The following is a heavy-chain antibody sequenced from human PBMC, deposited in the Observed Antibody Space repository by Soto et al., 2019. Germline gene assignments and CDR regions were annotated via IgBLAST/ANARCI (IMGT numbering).Heavy chain of an antibody. CDR3: ARSSQSTVTTVDY. V-gene: IGHV4-34*01. CDR1: GGSFSGYY. J-gene: IGHJ4*02. D-gene: IGHD4-17*01. Sequence: PSETLSLTCAVYGGSFSGYYWSWIRQPPGKGLEWIGEINHSGSTNYNPSLKSRVTISVDTPKNQFSLKLSSVTAADTAVYYCARSSQSTVTTVDYWGQGTLVTVS. CDR2: INHSGST.